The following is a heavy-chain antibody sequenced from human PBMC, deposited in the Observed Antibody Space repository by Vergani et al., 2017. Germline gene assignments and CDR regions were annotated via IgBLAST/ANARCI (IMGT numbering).Heavy chain of an antibody. CDR2: ISHTGTT. D-gene: IGHD2-21*01. CDR1: GYSISSGLY. J-gene: IGHJ4*02. CDR3: SSLLTGGVDY. Sequence: QVQLEESGPGLVKPSETLSLTCAVSGYSISSGLYWGWVRQPPGKGLEWIGSISHTGTTSYIASFKSRVTISLDTSKNQFSLHLTSVTATDRAVYYCSSLLTGGVDYWGQGILVTVSS. V-gene: IGHV4-38-2*01.